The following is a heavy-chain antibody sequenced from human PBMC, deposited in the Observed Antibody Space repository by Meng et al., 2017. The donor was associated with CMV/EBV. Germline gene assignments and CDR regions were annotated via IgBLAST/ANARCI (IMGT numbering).Heavy chain of an antibody. Sequence: CIVSAGSINSIGDYCTWIRQYPGKGLEWLGFISYSEDTYYNPSLKSRLIISLDLSQNHFSLNLSSVTAADTALYYCARGPGGYYFDYWGQGTLVTVSS. CDR2: ISYSEDT. CDR3: ARGPGGYYFDY. V-gene: IGHV4-31*03. CDR1: AGSINSIGDY. D-gene: IGHD3-16*01. J-gene: IGHJ4*02.